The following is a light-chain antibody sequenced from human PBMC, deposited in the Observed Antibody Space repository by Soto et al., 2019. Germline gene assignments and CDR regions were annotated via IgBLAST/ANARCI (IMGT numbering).Light chain of an antibody. CDR1: SSNIGAGYD. J-gene: IGLJ2*01. CDR2: GNS. V-gene: IGLV1-40*01. CDR3: QSYDSSLSVV. Sequence: QSVLTQPPSVSGAPGQRVTISCTGSSSNIGAGYDVHWYQQLPGTAPHLLIYGNSKRPSGVPDRFSGSKSGTSASLAITGLQAEDEADYYCQSYDSSLSVVFGGGTQLTVL.